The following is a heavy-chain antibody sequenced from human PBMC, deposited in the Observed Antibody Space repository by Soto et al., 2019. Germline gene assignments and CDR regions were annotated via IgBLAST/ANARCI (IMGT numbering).Heavy chain of an antibody. CDR1: GFSLSTSGAA. CDR3: AHRKLVTFLGLVTQTDVWFDS. V-gene: IGHV2-5*02. CDR2: VYWDDDK. Sequence: QITLKESGPTLVNPTQTLTLTFTFSGFSLSTSGAAVGWIRQPPGKALELLALVYWDDDKRYSPSIKNRVTITKDTYKNQVVLTLTNAEPVDTATYYCAHRKLVTFLGLVTQTDVWFDSWGQGTLVTVPS. D-gene: IGHD3-3*02. J-gene: IGHJ5*01.